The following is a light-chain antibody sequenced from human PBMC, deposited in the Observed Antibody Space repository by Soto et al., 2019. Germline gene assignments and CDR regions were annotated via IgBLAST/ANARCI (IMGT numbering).Light chain of an antibody. CDR2: EDN. J-gene: IGLJ2*01. CDR1: SGSIASNY. CDR3: QSYDSGNQNVI. Sequence: FMLTQPHSVSESPGKTVTISCTRSSGSIASNYVQWYQQRPGSAPTTVIYEDNLRPSGVPDRFSGSIDPSSNSASLTISGLKTEDEADYYCQSYDSGNQNVIFGGGTQLTVL. V-gene: IGLV6-57*04.